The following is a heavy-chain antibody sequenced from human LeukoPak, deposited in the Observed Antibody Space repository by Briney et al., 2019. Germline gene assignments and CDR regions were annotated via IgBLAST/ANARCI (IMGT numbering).Heavy chain of an antibody. J-gene: IGHJ4*02. CDR2: ISYDGSNK. CDR1: GFTFSSYA. D-gene: IGHD6-25*01. Sequence: GGSLRLSCAASGFTFSSYAMHWVRQAPGKGLEWVAVISYDGSNKYYADSVKGRFTISRDNSKNTVYLQVSSLRVEDTAVYYCAKRCSANTGPLESWGQGTLVTVSS. V-gene: IGHV3-30*07. CDR3: AKRCSANTGPLES.